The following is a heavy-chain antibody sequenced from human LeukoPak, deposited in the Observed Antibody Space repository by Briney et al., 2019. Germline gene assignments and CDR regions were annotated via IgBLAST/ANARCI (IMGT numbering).Heavy chain of an antibody. Sequence: GGSLRLSCAASGFTVSSNYMSWVRQAPGKGLEWISLIYSDGSTFYSDSVKGRFTISRDNSKNTLYLQMNSLRAEDTAVYYCARDFAEGSGSCFDYWGQGTLVTVSS. CDR1: GFTVSSNY. D-gene: IGHD3-10*01. CDR2: IYSDGST. V-gene: IGHV3-66*01. CDR3: ARDFAEGSGSCFDY. J-gene: IGHJ4*02.